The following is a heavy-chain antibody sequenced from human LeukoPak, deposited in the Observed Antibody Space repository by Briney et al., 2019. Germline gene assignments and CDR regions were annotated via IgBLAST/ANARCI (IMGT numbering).Heavy chain of an antibody. CDR3: ARGAATGPTLGLDY. CDR2: IYTGGTP. V-gene: IGHV3-53*01. Sequence: GGSLRLSCVASRFTVSSNYMTWVRQAPGKGLEWVSVIYTGGTPYYADSVKGRFTISRDISKNTVYLQMNSLGVEDTAVYFCARGAATGPTLGLDYWGQGTLVTVSS. CDR1: RFTVSSNY. D-gene: IGHD6-13*01. J-gene: IGHJ4*02.